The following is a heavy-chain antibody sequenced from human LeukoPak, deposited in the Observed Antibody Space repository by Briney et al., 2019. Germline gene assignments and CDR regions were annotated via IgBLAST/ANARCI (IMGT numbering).Heavy chain of an antibody. CDR2: ISWNTGRI. J-gene: IGHJ4*02. Sequence: PGGSLRLSCAASGFHFDDYAMQWVRQAPGRGLEWVSGISWNTGRIGYADSVKGRFTISRDNAKNFLYLQMNSLRAEDTALYYCAKDREIAAACNIDYWGKGTLVTVSS. V-gene: IGHV3-9*01. CDR1: GFHFDDYA. D-gene: IGHD6-13*01. CDR3: AKDREIAAACNIDY.